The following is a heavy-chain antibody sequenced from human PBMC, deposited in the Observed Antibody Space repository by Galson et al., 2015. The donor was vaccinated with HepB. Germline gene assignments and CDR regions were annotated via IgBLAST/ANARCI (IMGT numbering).Heavy chain of an antibody. J-gene: IGHJ6*03. CDR1: GFTFSTYG. V-gene: IGHV3-30*18. CDR2: ISYEGTNK. Sequence: SLRLSCAASGFTFSTYGMHWVRQAPGKGLEWVAVISYEGTNKYYPDSVKGRFTISRDNSKNTLYLQMNSLRAEDTAVYYCAKDVVTAAMFYYYYMDVWGKGTTVIVSS. CDR3: AKDVVTAAMFYYYYMDV. D-gene: IGHD2-2*01.